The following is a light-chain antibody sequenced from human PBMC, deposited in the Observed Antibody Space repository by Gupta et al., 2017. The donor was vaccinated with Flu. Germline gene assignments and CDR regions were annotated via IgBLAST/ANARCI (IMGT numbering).Light chain of an antibody. Sequence: NFMLTQPHSVSESPGKTVTISCTRSSGSIASNYVQWYQRRPGSSPTTVIYEDKQRPSGVPDRFSGSIDSSPNSASLTISGLKTEDEADYYCQSYDSNNHWVFGGGTKLTVL. J-gene: IGLJ3*02. CDR2: EDK. CDR1: SGSIASNY. CDR3: QSYDSNNHWV. V-gene: IGLV6-57*01.